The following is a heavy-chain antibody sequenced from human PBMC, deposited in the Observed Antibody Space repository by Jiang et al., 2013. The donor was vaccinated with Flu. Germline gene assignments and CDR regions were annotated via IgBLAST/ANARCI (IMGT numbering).Heavy chain of an antibody. D-gene: IGHD3-9*01. Sequence: KPTQTLTLTCTFSGFSLSTSGVGVGWIRQPPGKALEWLALIYWNDDKRYSPSLKSRLTITKDTSKNQVVLTMTNMDPVDTATYYCAHTQNNILTGLWSIDYWGQGTLVTVSS. V-gene: IGHV2-5*01. CDR3: AHTQNNILTGLWSIDY. CDR2: IYWNDDK. J-gene: IGHJ4*02. CDR1: GFSLSTSGVG.